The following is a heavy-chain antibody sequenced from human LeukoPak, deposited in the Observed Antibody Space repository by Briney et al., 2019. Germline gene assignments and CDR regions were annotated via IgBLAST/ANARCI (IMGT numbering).Heavy chain of an antibody. CDR2: IYYSGST. CDR1: GGSLSSGYYY. Sequence: SETLSLTCTVSGGSLSSGYYYWSWIRQPPGKGLEWIGYIYYSGSTYYNPSLRSRITISVDTSKDQFSLRLSSVTAADTAVYYCARVGGTNYYYYGMDVWGQGTTVTVSS. CDR3: ARVGGTNYYYYGMDV. D-gene: IGHD1-26*01. V-gene: IGHV4-30-4*01. J-gene: IGHJ6*02.